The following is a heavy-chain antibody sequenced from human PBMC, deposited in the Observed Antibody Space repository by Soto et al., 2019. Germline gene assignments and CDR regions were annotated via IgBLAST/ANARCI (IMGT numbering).Heavy chain of an antibody. D-gene: IGHD1-26*01. V-gene: IGHV3-20*04. J-gene: IGHJ4*02. Sequence: PGESLKISCAASGFTFDDYGMSWARQAPGKGLEWVSGVNWNGGSTGYADSVKGRFTISRDNAKNSLYLQMNSLRAEDTAFYYCVRGASLNFEYWGQGTLVTVSS. CDR1: GFTFDDYG. CDR2: VNWNGGST. CDR3: VRGASLNFEY.